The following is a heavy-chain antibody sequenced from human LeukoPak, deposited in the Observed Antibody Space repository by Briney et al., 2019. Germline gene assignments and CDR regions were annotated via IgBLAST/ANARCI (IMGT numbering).Heavy chain of an antibody. CDR2: IYYSGIT. V-gene: IGHV4-61*08. D-gene: IGHD6-13*01. CDR1: GGSISSGDYY. CDR3: ARGGAAAGTGNWFDP. Sequence: PSETLSLTCTVSGGSISSGDYYWSWIRQPPGKGLEWVGYIYYSGITNYNPSLKSRVTISVDTSKDQFSLKLSSVTAADTAVYYCARGGAAAGTGNWFDPWGQGTLVTVSS. J-gene: IGHJ5*02.